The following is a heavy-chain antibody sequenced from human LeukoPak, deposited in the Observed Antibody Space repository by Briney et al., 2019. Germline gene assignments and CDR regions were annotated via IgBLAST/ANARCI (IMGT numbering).Heavy chain of an antibody. V-gene: IGHV1-8*03. J-gene: IGHJ4*02. D-gene: IGHD3-22*01. CDR3: ARVTYDRSGYYNGIPY. CDR2: MNPNSGNT. CDR1: GYTFTSYD. Sequence: ASVKVSCKASGYTFTSYDINWVRQATGQGLEWMGWMNPNSGNTGYAQKFQGRVTITRNTSISTAYMEVSRLLTDDTAVYYCARVTYDRSGYYNGIPYWGQGTLVIVSS.